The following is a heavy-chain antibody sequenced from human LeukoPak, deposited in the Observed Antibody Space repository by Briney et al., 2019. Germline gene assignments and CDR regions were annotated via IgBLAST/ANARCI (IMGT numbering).Heavy chain of an antibody. D-gene: IGHD2-15*01. CDR2: VHYSGRT. CDR3: ARQRGLGSWSFDY. CDR1: GDSISSSDYW. J-gene: IGHJ4*02. V-gene: IGHV4-39*01. Sequence: SETLSLTCTVSGDSISSSDYWWGWIRQPPGKGLDWIASVHYSGRTHYNPSLQSRVTISVDTSKNQFSLNLNSVTAADTAVYYCARQRGLGSWSFDYWGQGTLVTVSS.